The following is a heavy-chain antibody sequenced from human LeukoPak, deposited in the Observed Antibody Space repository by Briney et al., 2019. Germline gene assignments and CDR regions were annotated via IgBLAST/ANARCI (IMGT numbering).Heavy chain of an antibody. CDR3: AKVLKSYWVQDLDY. D-gene: IGHD3-10*01. Sequence: GGSLRLSCAASGFTVSSNYMSWVRQAPGKGLEWVSTLTGSGDTTDYADSVKGRFTISRDNSKNTLYLRMNNLRADDTAVYYCAKVLKSYWVQDLDYWGQGTLVMVSS. CDR2: LTGSGDTT. J-gene: IGHJ4*02. V-gene: IGHV3-23*01. CDR1: GFTVSSNY.